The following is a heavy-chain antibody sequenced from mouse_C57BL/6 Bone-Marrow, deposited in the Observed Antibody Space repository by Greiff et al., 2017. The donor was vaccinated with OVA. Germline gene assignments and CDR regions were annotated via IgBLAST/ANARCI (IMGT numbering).Heavy chain of an antibody. D-gene: IGHD1-1*01. Sequence: EVKLQESGGGLVKPGGSLKLSCAASGFTFSSYAMSWVRQTPEKRLEWVATISDGGSYTYYPDNVKGRFTISRDNAKNNLYLQMSHLKSEDTAMYYCARDPYGADYWGQGTTLTVSS. V-gene: IGHV5-4*01. J-gene: IGHJ2*01. CDR1: GFTFSSYA. CDR2: ISDGGSYT. CDR3: ARDPYGADY.